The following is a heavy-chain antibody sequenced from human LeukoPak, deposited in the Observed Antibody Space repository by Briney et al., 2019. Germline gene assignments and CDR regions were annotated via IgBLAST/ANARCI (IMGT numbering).Heavy chain of an antibody. CDR2: ISGSGGIT. CDR3: AKAHTLCSSTSCYFDY. CDR1: GFTFSSYA. D-gene: IGHD2-2*01. Sequence: GGSLRLSCTASGFTFSSYAMSWVRQAPGKGLEWVSVISGSGGITYYADSVKGRFTISRDNSKNTLYLQMNSLRAEDTAVYYCAKAHTLCSSTSCYFDYWGQGTLVTVSS. J-gene: IGHJ4*02. V-gene: IGHV3-23*01.